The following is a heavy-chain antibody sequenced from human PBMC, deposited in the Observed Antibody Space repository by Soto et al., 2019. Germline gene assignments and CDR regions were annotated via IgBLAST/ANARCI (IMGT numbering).Heavy chain of an antibody. J-gene: IGHJ6*02. CDR3: ARVGGYDFWSGYYAPRDYYGMDV. CDR2: INPNSGGT. V-gene: IGHV1-2*04. CDR1: GYTFTGSY. Sequence: QVQLVQSGAEVKKPGASVKVSCKASGYTFTGSYMHWVRQAPGQGLEWMGWINPNSGGTNYAQKFQGWVTMTRDTSISTAYMELSRLRSDDTAVYYCARVGGYDFWSGYYAPRDYYGMDVWGQGTTVTVSS. D-gene: IGHD3-3*01.